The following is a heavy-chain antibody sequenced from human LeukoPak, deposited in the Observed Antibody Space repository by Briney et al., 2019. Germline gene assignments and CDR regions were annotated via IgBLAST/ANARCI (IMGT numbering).Heavy chain of an antibody. J-gene: IGHJ3*02. CDR3: AKDLGSGRNAFDI. V-gene: IGHV3-30*02. CDR2: IQHDGSTK. D-gene: IGHD3-10*01. Sequence: GGSLRLSCAASAFSIRGHNMHWVRQAPGKGLEWVSFIQHDGSTKWYVDSVKGRFIISRDNSKNTLCLQMNSLRIEDTAVYYCAKDLGSGRNAFDIWGQGTTVTVSS. CDR1: AFSIRGHN.